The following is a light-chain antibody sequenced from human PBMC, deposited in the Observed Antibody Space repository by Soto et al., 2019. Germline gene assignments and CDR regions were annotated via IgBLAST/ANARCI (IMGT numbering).Light chain of an antibody. CDR2: AAS. V-gene: IGKV1D-12*01. J-gene: IGKJ4*01. CDR3: QQAHSLPV. CDR1: QDIRIW. Sequence: DIQMTQSPSSVSASVGDRVTITCRASQDIRIWLAWYQQKPGKAPKFLIFAASNLRSGVPSRFSGSGSGTHFTLTINNLHPEHSATYYFQQAHSLPVFGGGTKVEI.